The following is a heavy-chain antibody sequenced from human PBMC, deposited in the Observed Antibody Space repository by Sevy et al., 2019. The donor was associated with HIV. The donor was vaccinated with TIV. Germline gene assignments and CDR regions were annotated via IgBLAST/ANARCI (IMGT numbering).Heavy chain of an antibody. CDR2: IRSKANSYAT. D-gene: IGHD6-6*01. CDR3: TSRALRWDGSSFQP. J-gene: IGHJ5*02. V-gene: IGHV3-73*01. Sequence: GGSLRLSCAASGFTFSGSAMHWVRQASGKGLEWVGRIRSKANSYATDYAASVKGRFTISRDDSKNTAYLQMNSLKTEDTAVYYCTSRALRWDGSSFQPWGQGTLVTVSS. CDR1: GFTFSGSA.